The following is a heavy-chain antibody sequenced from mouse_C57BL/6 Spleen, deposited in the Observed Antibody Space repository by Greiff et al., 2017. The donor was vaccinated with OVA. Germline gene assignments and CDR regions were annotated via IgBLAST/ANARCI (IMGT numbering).Heavy chain of an antibody. CDR3: ARSANWPDY. CDR1: GYTFTDYY. J-gene: IGHJ2*01. Sequence: VQLQQSGPELVKPGASVKISCKASGYTFTDYYMNWVKQSHGKSLEWIGDINPNNGGTSYNQKFKGKATLTVDKSSSTAYMELRSLTSEDSAVYYCARSANWPDYWGQGTTLTVSS. D-gene: IGHD4-1*01. CDR2: INPNNGGT. V-gene: IGHV1-26*01.